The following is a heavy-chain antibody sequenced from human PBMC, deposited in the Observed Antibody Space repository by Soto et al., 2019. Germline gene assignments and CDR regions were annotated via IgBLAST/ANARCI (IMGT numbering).Heavy chain of an antibody. V-gene: IGHV3-33*01. Sequence: GGSLRLSCAASGFTFSSYGMHWVRQAPGKGLEWVAVIWYDGSNKYYADSVKGRFTISRDNSKNTLYLQMNSLRAEDTAVYYCARDRYSSGWYDFGNYYYYGMDVWGQGTTVTVSS. J-gene: IGHJ6*02. CDR3: ARDRYSSGWYDFGNYYYYGMDV. D-gene: IGHD6-19*01. CDR1: GFTFSSYG. CDR2: IWYDGSNK.